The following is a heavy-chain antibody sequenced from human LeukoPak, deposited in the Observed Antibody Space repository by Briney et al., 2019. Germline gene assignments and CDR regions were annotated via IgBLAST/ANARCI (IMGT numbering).Heavy chain of an antibody. J-gene: IGHJ4*02. V-gene: IGHV3-23*01. CDR1: GFTFSTYA. Sequence: GGSLRLSCAASGFTFSTYAMSWVRQAPGKGLEWVSAISGSGGSTYYADSVKGRFSISRDNSKNTLYLQMNSLRAEDTAVYYCARMPGIAVAGIDHYFDYWGQGTLVTVSS. D-gene: IGHD6-19*01. CDR3: ARMPGIAVAGIDHYFDY. CDR2: ISGSGGST.